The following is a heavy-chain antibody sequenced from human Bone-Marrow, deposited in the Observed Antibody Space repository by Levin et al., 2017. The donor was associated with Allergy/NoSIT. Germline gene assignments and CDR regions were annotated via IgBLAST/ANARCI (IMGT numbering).Heavy chain of an antibody. CDR1: GFSFSSYW. Sequence: GGSLRLSCAPSGFSFSSYWMNWVRQAPGKGLEWVGNINPDGSVKYSVDSVKGRFTISRDNAKNSLFLQMSSLRAEDTAVYYCSRDFNYAEDYWGQGTLVTVSS. CDR2: INPDGSVK. J-gene: IGHJ4*02. V-gene: IGHV3-7*01. CDR3: SRDFNYAEDY. D-gene: IGHD2-2*01.